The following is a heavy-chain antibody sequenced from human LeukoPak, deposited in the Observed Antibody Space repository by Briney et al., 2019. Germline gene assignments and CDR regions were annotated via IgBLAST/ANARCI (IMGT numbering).Heavy chain of an antibody. J-gene: IGHJ5*02. D-gene: IGHD1-26*01. Sequence: SETLSLTCTVSGGSINSYFWSWIRQPPGKGLEWIGYIYYSGSINYNPSLKSRVTISVDTSKNQLSLKLSSVTAADTAVYYCAKNEYNTSPGSYNWFDPWGQGTLVTISS. CDR2: IYYSGSI. CDR1: GGSINSYF. V-gene: IGHV4-59*01. CDR3: AKNEYNTSPGSYNWFDP.